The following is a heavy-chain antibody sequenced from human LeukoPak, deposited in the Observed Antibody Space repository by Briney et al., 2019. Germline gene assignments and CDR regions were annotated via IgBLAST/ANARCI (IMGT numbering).Heavy chain of an antibody. V-gene: IGHV4-34*01. CDR1: GGSFSGYY. D-gene: IGHD5-24*01. CDR3: ARVSRRDGYKRPFDY. J-gene: IGHJ4*02. Sequence: SETLSLTCAVYGGSFSGYYWSWIRQPPGKGLEWIGEINHSGSTNYNPFLKSRVTISVDTSKNQFSLKLSSVTAADTAVYYCARVSRRDGYKRPFDYWGQGTLVTVSS. CDR2: INHSGST.